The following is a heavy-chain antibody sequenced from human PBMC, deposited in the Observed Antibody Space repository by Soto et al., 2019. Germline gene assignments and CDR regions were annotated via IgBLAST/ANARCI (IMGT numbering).Heavy chain of an antibody. D-gene: IGHD2-15*01. CDR3: ASYTPSGGWFDP. CDR2: IYYSGST. J-gene: IGHJ5*02. Sequence: SETLSLTCTFSGGSISSYYWSWIRQPPGKGLEWIGYIYYSGSTNYNPSLKSRVTISVDTSKNQFSLKLSSVTAADTAVYYCASYTPSGGWFDPWGQGTLVTVSS. V-gene: IGHV4-59*01. CDR1: GGSISSYY.